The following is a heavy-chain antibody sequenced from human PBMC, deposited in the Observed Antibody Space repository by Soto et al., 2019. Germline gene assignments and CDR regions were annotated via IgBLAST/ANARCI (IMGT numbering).Heavy chain of an antibody. D-gene: IGHD6-6*01. CDR1: GFTFSDYD. CDR2: VSSSGTTM. CDR3: ARMGPRAARPSY. Sequence: QVQLAESGGGLVEPGGYLRISCAASGFTFSDYDMSWIRQSPGKGLEWVSFVSSSGTTMYFADSVKCRFTISRDNAKNSLYLKMNSLRAEDTAVYYCARMGPRAARPSYWGQGTLVTVSS. V-gene: IGHV3-11*01. J-gene: IGHJ4*02.